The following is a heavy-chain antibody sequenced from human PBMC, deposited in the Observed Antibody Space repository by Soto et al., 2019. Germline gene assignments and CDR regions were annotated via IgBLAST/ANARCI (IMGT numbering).Heavy chain of an antibody. CDR3: GRGRSGQIVVFY. J-gene: IGHJ4*02. Sequence: XSVKVSCAASGYSFTGHYSHWVRQAPEQGPQWMGEIGPESGATRYAQRFQGRVTMTRDMSITTVYMELNNLSPDDTAVYYCGRGRSGQIVVFYWGQGTPVTVSS. CDR1: GYSFTGHY. D-gene: IGHD1-26*01. CDR2: IGPESGAT. V-gene: IGHV1-2*02.